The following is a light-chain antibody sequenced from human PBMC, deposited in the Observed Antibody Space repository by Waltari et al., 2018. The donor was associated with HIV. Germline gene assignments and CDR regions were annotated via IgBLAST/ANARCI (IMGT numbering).Light chain of an antibody. CDR1: QNVNIK. CDR2: AAS. CDR3: QQYDTWPLT. Sequence: ETVMTQSPATLSVSPGERATLSCRASQNVNIKLAWYQQKPGQAPRLLIYAASTRATGIPASFSGSGSGTEFTLTISSLQSEDVAVYYCQQYDTWPLTFGGGTKVEI. V-gene: IGKV3D-15*01. J-gene: IGKJ4*01.